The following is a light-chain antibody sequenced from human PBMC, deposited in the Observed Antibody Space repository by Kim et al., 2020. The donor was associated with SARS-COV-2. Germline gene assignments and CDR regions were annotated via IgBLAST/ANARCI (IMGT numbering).Light chain of an antibody. CDR1: PSVSSY. CDR2: DAS. V-gene: IGKV3-11*01. CDR3: QQRSNWPPYT. Sequence: LSPGERAPLSCRASPSVSSYLAWYQQKPGQAPRLLIYDASNRATGIPARFSGSGSGTDFTLTISSLEPEDFAVYYCQQRSNWPPYTFGQGTKLEI. J-gene: IGKJ2*01.